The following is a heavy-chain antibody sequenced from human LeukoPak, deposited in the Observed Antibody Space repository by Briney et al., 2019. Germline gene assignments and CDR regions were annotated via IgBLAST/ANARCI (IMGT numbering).Heavy chain of an antibody. Sequence: SQTLSLTCTVSSGSISSGSYYWSWIRQPAGKGLEWIGRIYTSGSTNYNPSLKSRVTISVDTSKNQFSLKLSSVTAADTAVYYCARGGSGWYSYWGQGTLVTVSS. CDR2: IYTSGST. CDR1: SGSISSGSYY. CDR3: ARGGSGWYSY. V-gene: IGHV4-61*02. J-gene: IGHJ4*02. D-gene: IGHD6-19*01.